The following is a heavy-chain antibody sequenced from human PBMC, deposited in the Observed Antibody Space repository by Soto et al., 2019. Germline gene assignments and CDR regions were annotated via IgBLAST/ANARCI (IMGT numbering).Heavy chain of an antibody. CDR1: GYTFTGYY. CDR3: ARAYLDTAMGDY. Sequence: ASVKVSCKASGYTFTGYYMHWVRQAPGQGLEWMGWINPNSGGTNYAQKFQGRVTMTRDTSISTAYMELSRLRSDDTAVYYCARAYLDTAMGDYWGQGTLVTVSS. D-gene: IGHD5-18*01. V-gene: IGHV1-2*02. CDR2: INPNSGGT. J-gene: IGHJ4*02.